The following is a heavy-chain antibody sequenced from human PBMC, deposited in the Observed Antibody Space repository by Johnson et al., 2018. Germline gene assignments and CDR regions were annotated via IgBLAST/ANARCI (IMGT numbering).Heavy chain of an antibody. Sequence: QVQLVESGGGVVQPGRSLRLSCAASGFTFSRYGMDWVRQAPGKGLEWVAVISYAGSNKYYADSVKGRFTISRHNSKNTLYLQMNSLRAEDTAVYYCARDMGSGWEPYYYYGMDVWGQGTTVTVSS. J-gene: IGHJ6*02. V-gene: IGHV3-30*03. CDR2: ISYAGSNK. D-gene: IGHD6-19*01. CDR3: ARDMGSGWEPYYYYGMDV. CDR1: GFTFSRYG.